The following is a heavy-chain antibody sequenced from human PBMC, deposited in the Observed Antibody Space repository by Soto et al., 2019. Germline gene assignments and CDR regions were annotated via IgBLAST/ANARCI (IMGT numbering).Heavy chain of an antibody. J-gene: IGHJ4*02. Sequence: QVQLVESGGGVFQPGKSLRLSCAGSGFTFSSYGMDWVRQAPGKGLEWVAVISYDGSNKYYADSVKGRFTISRDNSKNTLYLQMRSLRADDTAVYYCAKDRMGAGVRGYFDYWGQGTLVTVSS. V-gene: IGHV3-30*18. CDR1: GFTFSSYG. CDR2: ISYDGSNK. CDR3: AKDRMGAGVRGYFDY. D-gene: IGHD3-10*01.